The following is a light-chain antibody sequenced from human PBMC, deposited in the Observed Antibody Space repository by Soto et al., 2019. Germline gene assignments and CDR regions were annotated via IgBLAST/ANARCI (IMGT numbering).Light chain of an antibody. Sequence: DVQMTQSPSSLSAFVGDRVTITCRASQGIAPYLVWFQQKPGKVPKLLIYATSTLQSGVPSRFSGGGSGTDFTLTVTSLQPEDVGTYYCQKYNSAPLTFGGGTKVDIK. CDR1: QGIAPY. V-gene: IGKV1-27*01. CDR3: QKYNSAPLT. CDR2: ATS. J-gene: IGKJ4*01.